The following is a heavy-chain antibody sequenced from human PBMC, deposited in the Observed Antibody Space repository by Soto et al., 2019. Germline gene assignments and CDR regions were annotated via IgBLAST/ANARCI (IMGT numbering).Heavy chain of an antibody. J-gene: IGHJ5*02. CDR3: ARRHLAVAVSPWFDP. CDR1: GLSITDSEMG. D-gene: IGHD3-16*01. Sequence: QVTLKESGPVLXKPTETLTLRCTVSGLSITDSEMGVSWIRQPPGKALEWLAHIDSSGEKSYRTFLKSRLTISKDTSKSQIVLIMTNMDPADTATYYCARRHLAVAVSPWFDPWGQGILVTVSS. CDR2: IDSSGEK. V-gene: IGHV2-26*01.